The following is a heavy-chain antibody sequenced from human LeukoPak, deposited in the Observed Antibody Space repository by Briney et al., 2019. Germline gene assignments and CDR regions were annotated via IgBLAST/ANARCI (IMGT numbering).Heavy chain of an antibody. D-gene: IGHD6-13*01. J-gene: IGHJ4*02. Sequence: SETLSLTCAVHGGSFSGYYWSWIRQPPGKGLEWIGEINHSGSTNYNPSLKSRVTISVDTSKNQFSLKLSSVTAADTAVYYCARYVHSSSWPTFDYWGQGTLVTVSS. CDR3: ARYVHSSSWPTFDY. CDR2: INHSGST. V-gene: IGHV4-34*01. CDR1: GGSFSGYY.